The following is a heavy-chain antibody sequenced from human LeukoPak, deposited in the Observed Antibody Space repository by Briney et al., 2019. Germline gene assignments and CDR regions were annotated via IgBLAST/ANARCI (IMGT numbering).Heavy chain of an antibody. CDR1: GFTFSSYS. D-gene: IGHD6-13*01. V-gene: IGHV3-48*04. CDR3: ARVEGYSSSWPLLFDI. Sequence: GGSLRLSCAASGFTFSSYSMNWVRQAPGKGLEWVSYISSSSSTIYYADSVKGRFTISRDNAKNSLYLQMNSLRAEDTAVYYCARVEGYSSSWPLLFDIWGQGTMVTVSS. J-gene: IGHJ3*02. CDR2: ISSSSSTI.